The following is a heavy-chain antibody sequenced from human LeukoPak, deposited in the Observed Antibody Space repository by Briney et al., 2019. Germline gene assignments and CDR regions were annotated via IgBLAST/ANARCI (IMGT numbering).Heavy chain of an antibody. CDR2: INHSGST. CDR3: ARGFGLVIPYYYYMDV. J-gene: IGHJ6*03. CDR1: GGSFSGHY. D-gene: IGHD3-3*01. V-gene: IGHV4-34*01. Sequence: PSETLSLTCGVYGGSFSGHYWIWVRQPPGKGLEWIGEINHSGSTNFNPSLKSRVTISIDTSRNQFSLTLSSVTAADTAVYYCARGFGLVIPYYYYMDVWDKGTTVTVSS.